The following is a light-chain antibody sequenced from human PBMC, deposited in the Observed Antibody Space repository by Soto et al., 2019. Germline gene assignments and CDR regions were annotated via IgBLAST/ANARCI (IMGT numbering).Light chain of an antibody. V-gene: IGKV1-5*03. J-gene: IGKJ1*01. CDR3: QQYNSDWK. Sequence: DIQMTQSPSTLSGSVGDRVTITCRASQTISSWLAWYQQKPGKAPKLLIYKASTLKSGVPSRFSGSGSGTEFTLTISSLQPDDFATYYCQQYNSDWKFGQGTKVDIK. CDR1: QTISSW. CDR2: KAS.